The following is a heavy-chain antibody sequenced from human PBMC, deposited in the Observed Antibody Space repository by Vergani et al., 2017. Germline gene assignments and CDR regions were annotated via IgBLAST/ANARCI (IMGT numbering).Heavy chain of an antibody. CDR3: TSLEDTSGWYWQNVY. D-gene: IGHD6-19*01. Sequence: EVQLVESGGVLVKPGGSLRLSCAASGFTFSNAWMSWVRQAPGKRLEWVGRIKSKTDGGTTDYAAPVKGRFTISRDDSKNTLFLQMNSLKTEDTAVYYCTSLEDTSGWYWQNVYWGQGTLVTVSS. J-gene: IGHJ4*02. CDR1: GFTFSNAW. V-gene: IGHV3-15*01. CDR2: IKSKTDGGTT.